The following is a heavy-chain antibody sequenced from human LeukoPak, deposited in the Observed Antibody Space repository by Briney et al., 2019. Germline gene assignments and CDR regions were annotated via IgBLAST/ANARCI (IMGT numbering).Heavy chain of an antibody. CDR1: GFTFSSYA. CDR3: AKDRFSVLTSTVDF. CDR2: ISGSGSIT. J-gene: IGHJ4*02. V-gene: IGHV3-23*01. D-gene: IGHD3-9*01. Sequence: PTGGSLRLSCAASGFTFSSYAMSWVRQAPGKGLEWVSVISGSGSITYYADSVKGRFTITRDNSKNTLHLQMNRLRAEDTALYYCAKDRFSVLTSTVDFWGQGTLVTVSS.